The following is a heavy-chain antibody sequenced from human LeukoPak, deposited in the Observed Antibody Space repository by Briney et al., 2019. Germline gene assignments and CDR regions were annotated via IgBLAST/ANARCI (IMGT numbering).Heavy chain of an antibody. CDR2: ISGSGGVT. J-gene: IGHJ4*02. CDR1: GFTFSSYA. D-gene: IGHD6-19*01. Sequence: GGSLRLSCAASGFTFSSYAMNWVRQAPGKGLEWVSAISGSGGVTYYADSVKGRFTISRDNSKNTLYLQMNSLRAEDTAVYYCAKDPVAVAPSWVDYWGQGTLVTVSS. CDR3: AKDPVAVAPSWVDY. V-gene: IGHV3-23*01.